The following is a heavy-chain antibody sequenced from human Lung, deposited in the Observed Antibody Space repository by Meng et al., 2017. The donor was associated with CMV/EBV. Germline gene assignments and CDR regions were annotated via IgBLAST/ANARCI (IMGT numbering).Heavy chain of an antibody. V-gene: IGHV3-21*01. D-gene: IGHD2-2*01. J-gene: IGHJ4*02. CDR1: GFTFSSYS. CDR2: ISSSSSYI. CDR3: ARDGRGSRATRYVDYFDY. Sequence: GEXXKISCAASGFTFSSYSMNWVRQAPGKGLEWVSSISSSSSYIYYADSVKGRFTISRDNAKNSLYLQMNSLRAEDTAVYYCARDGRGSRATRYVDYFDYXGQGTLVTVSS.